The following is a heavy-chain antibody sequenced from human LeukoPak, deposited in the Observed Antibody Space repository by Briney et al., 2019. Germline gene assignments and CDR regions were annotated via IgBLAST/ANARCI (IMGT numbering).Heavy chain of an antibody. CDR1: GFTFSSYA. V-gene: IGHV3-23*01. CDR3: AKDECGQWDALNY. D-gene: IGHD1-26*01. Sequence: GGYLSLSCAAYGFTFSSYAMSWVRQAQGKGLEWVSGISGSGGSTCYADSVKGRLTIARDNSKNTLYLHMMRLRAEDTAVYYGAKDECGQWDALNYWGQGTLVTVSS. J-gene: IGHJ4*02. CDR2: ISGSGGST.